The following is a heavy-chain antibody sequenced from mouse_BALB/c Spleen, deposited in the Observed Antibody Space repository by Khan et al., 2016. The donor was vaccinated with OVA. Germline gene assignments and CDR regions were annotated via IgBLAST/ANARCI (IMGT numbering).Heavy chain of an antibody. J-gene: IGHJ3*01. CDR3: AREWAAWFPY. CDR1: GYTFTDYY. CDR2: ISPGGDNT. V-gene: IGHV1-77*01. Sequence: QVQLKESGAELARPGASVKLSCKASGYTFTDYYINWMRQRTGQGLEWIGEISPGGDNTYYNEKFKGKATLTADKSSSTAYMQLSSLTSEDSAVYFCAREWAAWFPYWGHGTLVTVSA.